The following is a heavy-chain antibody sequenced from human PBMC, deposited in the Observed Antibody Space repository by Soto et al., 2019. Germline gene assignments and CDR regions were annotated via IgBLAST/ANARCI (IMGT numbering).Heavy chain of an antibody. V-gene: IGHV3-15*07. Sequence: PGGSLRLSCAASGVNFSDAWMNWVRQAPGKGLEWVGRIKSKTDGGTTDYAAPVKGRFTISRDDSKNTLYLQMNSLKTEDTAVYYCTTDPMIVVVRDYWGQGTLVTVSS. D-gene: IGHD3-22*01. CDR2: IKSKTDGGTT. CDR1: GVNFSDAW. J-gene: IGHJ4*02. CDR3: TTDPMIVVVRDY.